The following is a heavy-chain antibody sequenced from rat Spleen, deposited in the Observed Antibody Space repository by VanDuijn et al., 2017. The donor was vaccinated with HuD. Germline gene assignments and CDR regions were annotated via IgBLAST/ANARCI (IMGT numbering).Heavy chain of an antibody. V-gene: IGHV5-7*01. J-gene: IGHJ3*01. Sequence: EVQLVESGGGLVQPGRSVKLSCAASGFTFSDYYMAWVRQAPTKGLEWVATISYDGSGTYYRDSVKGRFTISRDNAKSTLYLQMDSLRSEDTATYYCVRQDTSGYSNWFTYWGQGTLVTVSS. CDR3: VRQDTSGYSNWFTY. CDR1: GFTFSDYY. D-gene: IGHD4-3*01. CDR2: ISYDGSGT.